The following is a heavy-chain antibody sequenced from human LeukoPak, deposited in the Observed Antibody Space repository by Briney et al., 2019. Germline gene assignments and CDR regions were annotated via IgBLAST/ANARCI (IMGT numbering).Heavy chain of an antibody. D-gene: IGHD5-18*01. Sequence: GGSLRLSCAASGFTFSSYAMSWVRQAPGKGLEWVSAISGSGGSTYYADSVKGRFTISRDNSKNTPYLQMNSLRAEDTAVYYCAKPLQRYPTYYFDYWGQGTLATVSS. J-gene: IGHJ4*02. CDR2: ISGSGGST. CDR1: GFTFSSYA. CDR3: AKPLQRYPTYYFDY. V-gene: IGHV3-23*01.